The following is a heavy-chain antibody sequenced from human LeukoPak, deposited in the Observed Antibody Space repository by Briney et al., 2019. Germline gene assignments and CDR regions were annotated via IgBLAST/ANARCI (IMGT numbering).Heavy chain of an antibody. V-gene: IGHV3-23*01. Sequence: GGSLRLSCAASGFTFSTYAMSWVRQAAGKGLEWVSLISGSGGGTYYADSVKGRFTISRDNSKNTLYLQMNSLRAEDTAVYYCVRDDDRPDNGLDYWGQGTLVTVSS. J-gene: IGHJ4*02. D-gene: IGHD3-22*01. CDR2: ISGSGGGT. CDR1: GFTFSTYA. CDR3: VRDDDRPDNGLDY.